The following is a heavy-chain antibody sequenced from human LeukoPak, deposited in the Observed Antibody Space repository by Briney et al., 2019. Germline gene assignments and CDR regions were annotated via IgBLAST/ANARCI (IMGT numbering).Heavy chain of an antibody. D-gene: IGHD2-8*02. CDR2: IYTSGST. V-gene: IGHV4-4*07. CDR3: ARLLCPWCAFDI. Sequence: SQTLSLTCTVSGGSISSYYWSWIRQPAGKGLEWIGRIYTSGSTNYNPSLKSRVTMSVDTSKNQFSLKLSSVTAADTAVYYCARLLCPWCAFDIWGQGTMVTVSS. J-gene: IGHJ3*02. CDR1: GGSISSYY.